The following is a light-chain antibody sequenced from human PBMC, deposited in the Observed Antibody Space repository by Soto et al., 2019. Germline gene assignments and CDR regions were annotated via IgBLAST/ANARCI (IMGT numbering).Light chain of an antibody. J-gene: IGKJ5*01. CDR1: QDISNY. V-gene: IGKV1-39*01. CDR3: QQSYSTPIT. CDR2: DAS. Sequence: DIQMTQSPSTLSGSVGDRVTITCQASQDISNYLNCYQQKPGKAPKLLIYDASNLETGVPSRFSGSGSGTDFTLTISSPQPEDFATYYCQQSYSTPITFGQGTRLEI.